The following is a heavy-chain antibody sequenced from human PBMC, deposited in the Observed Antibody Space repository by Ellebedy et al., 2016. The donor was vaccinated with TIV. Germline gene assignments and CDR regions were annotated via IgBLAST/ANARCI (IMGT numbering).Heavy chain of an antibody. V-gene: IGHV1-3*01. J-gene: IGHJ4*02. Sequence: PSVKVSCKASGYTFTSYAMHWVRQAPGQRLEWMGWINAGNGNTKYSQKFQGRVTITRDTSASTAYMELSSLRSEDTAVYYCARDSYDSSGFDCWGQGTLVTVSS. CDR2: INAGNGNT. CDR1: GYTFTSYA. D-gene: IGHD3-22*01. CDR3: ARDSYDSSGFDC.